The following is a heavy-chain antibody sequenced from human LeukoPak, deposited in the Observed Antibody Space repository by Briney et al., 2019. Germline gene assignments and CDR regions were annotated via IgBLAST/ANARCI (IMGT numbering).Heavy chain of an antibody. J-gene: IGHJ5*01. CDR3: ARIRDSSWYDS. CDR2: INPNNGAT. V-gene: IGHV1-2*02. CDR1: GYKFYVDY. D-gene: IGHD4-11*01. Sequence: ASVKVSYKASGYKFYVDYMHWVRQASGQGLEWMGWINPNNGATDYAEKFQGRVTLTRDTSISTAYMELAGLRSDDTAVYYCARIRDSSWYDSWGQGTLVTVSS.